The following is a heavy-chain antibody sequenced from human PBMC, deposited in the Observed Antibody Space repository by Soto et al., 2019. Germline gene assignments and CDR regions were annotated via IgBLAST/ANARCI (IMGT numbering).Heavy chain of an antibody. Sequence: ASVKVSCKVSGYTLTELSMHWVRQAPGKGLEWMGGFDPEDGETIYAQKFQGRVTMTEDTSTDTAYMELSSLRSEDTAVYYCTTVDGLVVATYSNWFDPWGQGTLVTVSS. V-gene: IGHV1-24*01. D-gene: IGHD5-12*01. CDR2: FDPEDGET. J-gene: IGHJ5*02. CDR3: TTVDGLVVATYSNWFDP. CDR1: GYTLTELS.